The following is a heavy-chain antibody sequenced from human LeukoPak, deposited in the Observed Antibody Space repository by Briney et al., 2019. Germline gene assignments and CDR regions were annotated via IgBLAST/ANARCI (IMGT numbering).Heavy chain of an antibody. Sequence: PGGSLRLSCAASGFTFSSHGMHWVRQAPGKGLEWVTIISYDGSNKYYADSVKGRFTISRDNSKNTLYLQMNSLRAEDTAVYYCSTGVIGTTAYWGQGTLVTVSS. CDR3: STGVIGTTAY. CDR2: ISYDGSNK. CDR1: GFTFSSHG. D-gene: IGHD1-7*01. J-gene: IGHJ4*02. V-gene: IGHV3-30*03.